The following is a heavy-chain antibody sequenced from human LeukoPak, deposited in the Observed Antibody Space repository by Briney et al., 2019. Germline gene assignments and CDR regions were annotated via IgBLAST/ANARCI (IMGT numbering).Heavy chain of an antibody. CDR1: GGSISSSSYY. D-gene: IGHD2-2*01. CDR2: IYYSGST. J-gene: IGHJ3*02. CDR3: ASPDWSNSTSCYCNAFDI. V-gene: IGHV4-39*01. Sequence: SETLPLTCTVSGGSISSSSYYWGWIRQPPGKGLEWIGSIYYSGSTYYNPSLKSRVTISVDTSKNQFSLKLSSVTAADTAVYYCASPDWSNSTSCYCNAFDIWGQGTMVTVSS.